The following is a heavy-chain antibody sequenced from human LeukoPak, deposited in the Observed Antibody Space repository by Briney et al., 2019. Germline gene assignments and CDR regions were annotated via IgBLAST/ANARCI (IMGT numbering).Heavy chain of an antibody. CDR3: GRQEDYYYGMDV. J-gene: IGHJ6*02. CDR1: GFTFDDYA. Sequence: PGGSLRLSCAASGFTFDDYAMHWVRQAPGKGLEWVSLISGDGGSTYYADSVKGRFTISRDNSKNSLYLQMNSLRTEDTAVYYCGRQEDYYYGMDVWGQGTTVTVSS. V-gene: IGHV3-43*02. CDR2: ISGDGGST.